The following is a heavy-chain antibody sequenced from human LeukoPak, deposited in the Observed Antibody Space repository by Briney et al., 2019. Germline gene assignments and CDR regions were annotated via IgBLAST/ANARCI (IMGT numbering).Heavy chain of an antibody. CDR1: GFTFSDYC. V-gene: IGHV3-7*01. D-gene: IGHD3-10*01. Sequence: PGGSLRLSCAASGFTFSDYCMHWVRQAPGKGLEWVANIKQDGSEKYYVDTLRGRFTISRDNAQNSLYLQMNSLRAEDTAVYYCASPSITMVRGVMLHNWGQGTLVTVSS. J-gene: IGHJ4*02. CDR3: ASPSITMVRGVMLHN. CDR2: IKQDGSEK.